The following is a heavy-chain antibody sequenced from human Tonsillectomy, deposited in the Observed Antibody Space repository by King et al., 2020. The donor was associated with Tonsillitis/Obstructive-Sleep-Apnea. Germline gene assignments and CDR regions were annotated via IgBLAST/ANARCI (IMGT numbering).Heavy chain of an antibody. CDR1: GFTFSSYG. Sequence: QLVQSGGGVVQPGRSLRLSCAASGFTFSSYGMHWVRQAPGKGLEWVAVISYDGSNKYYADSVKGRFTISRDNSKNTLYLQMNSLRAEDTAVYDCAKDKGEEMATINFDYWGQGTLVTVSS. V-gene: IGHV3-30*18. J-gene: IGHJ4*02. D-gene: IGHD5-24*01. CDR3: AKDKGEEMATINFDY. CDR2: ISYDGSNK.